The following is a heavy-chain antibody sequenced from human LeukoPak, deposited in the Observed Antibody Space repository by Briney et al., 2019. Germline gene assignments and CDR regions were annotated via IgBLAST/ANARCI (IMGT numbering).Heavy chain of an antibody. CDR1: GFTFSTYT. D-gene: IGHD2-2*01. J-gene: IGHJ4*02. CDR3: AREDNVVVPESMDYDH. CDR2: ISSSRRYI. V-gene: IGHV3-21*06. Sequence: GGSLRLSCAASGFTFSTYTMNWVRQAPGKGLEWVSSISSSRRYIYYTDSVKGRFIISRDNPKNSVYLQMNSLRAEDTAVYYCAREDNVVVPESMDYDHWGQGTLVTVSS.